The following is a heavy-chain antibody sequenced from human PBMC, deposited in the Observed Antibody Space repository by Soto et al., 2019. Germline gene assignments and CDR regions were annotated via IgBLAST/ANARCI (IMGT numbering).Heavy chain of an antibody. D-gene: IGHD1-1*01. V-gene: IGHV4-39*01. J-gene: IGHJ5*02. CDR1: GGSINISGYY. Sequence: PSETLSLTCTVSGGSINISGYYWGWLRQPPGKGLEWIGSIFYTGSTYYNPSVKSRVSMSVDTSKNQFSLKLSSVTAADTAVYYCARRGLNDPFALWGQGTLVTVSS. CDR2: IFYTGST. CDR3: ARRGLNDPFAL.